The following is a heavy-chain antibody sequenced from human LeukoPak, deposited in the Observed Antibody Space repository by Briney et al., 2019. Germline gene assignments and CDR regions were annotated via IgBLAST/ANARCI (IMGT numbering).Heavy chain of an antibody. V-gene: IGHV4-39*01. D-gene: IGHD2-2*01. Sequence: SETLSLTCIVSEVTIINSDYYWGWIRQPPGKGLEWIGSIYYTGNTYYNPSLKSRVTISVDTSKNQFSLKLSSVTAADTAVYYCAAGPVATLGFDYWGQGTLVTVSS. J-gene: IGHJ4*02. CDR3: AAGPVATLGFDY. CDR2: IYYTGNT. CDR1: EVTIINSDYY.